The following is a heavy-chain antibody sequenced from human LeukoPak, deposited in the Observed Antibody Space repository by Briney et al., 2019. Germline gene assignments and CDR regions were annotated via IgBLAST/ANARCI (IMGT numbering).Heavy chain of an antibody. CDR3: ARDRDKGYYGMDV. CDR1: GGSISSGDYY. CDR2: IYYSGST. D-gene: IGHD2-15*01. J-gene: IGHJ6*02. V-gene: IGHV4-30-4*01. Sequence: PSETLSLTCTVSGGSISSGDYYWSWIRQPPGKGLEWIGYIYYSGSTYYNPSLKSRVTISVDTSKNQFSLKLSSVTAADTAVYYCARDRDKGYYGMDVWGRGTTVTVSS.